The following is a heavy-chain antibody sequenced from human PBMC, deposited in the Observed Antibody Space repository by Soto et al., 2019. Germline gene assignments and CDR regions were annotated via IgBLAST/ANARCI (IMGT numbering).Heavy chain of an antibody. CDR1: GYSFTSYW. Sequence: GESLKISCKGSGYSFTSYWIGWVRQMPGKGLEWMGIIYPGDSDTRYSPSFQGQVTISADKSISTAYLQWSSLKASDTAMYYCARGPQLVVPAAMPYYGMDVWGQGTTVTVSS. D-gene: IGHD2-2*01. CDR2: IYPGDSDT. CDR3: ARGPQLVVPAAMPYYGMDV. V-gene: IGHV5-51*01. J-gene: IGHJ6*02.